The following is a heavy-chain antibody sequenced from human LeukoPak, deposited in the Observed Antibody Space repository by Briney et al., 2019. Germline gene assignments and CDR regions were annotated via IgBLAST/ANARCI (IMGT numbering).Heavy chain of an antibody. D-gene: IGHD5-24*01. CDR1: GFTFSSYG. J-gene: IGHJ6*02. CDR3: AKGTRPITRLGGMDV. V-gene: IGHV3-30*18. Sequence: GGSLRLSCAASGFTFSSYGMHWVRQAPGKGLEWVAVISYDGSNKYYADSVKGRFTISRDNSKNTLYLQMDSLRAEDTAVYYCAKGTRPITRLGGMDVWGQGTTVTVSS. CDR2: ISYDGSNK.